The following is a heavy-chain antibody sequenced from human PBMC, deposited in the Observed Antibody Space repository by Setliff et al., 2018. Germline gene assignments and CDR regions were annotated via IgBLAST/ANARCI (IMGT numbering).Heavy chain of an antibody. V-gene: IGHV1-18*01. CDR3: ARVLQFLDWFDP. D-gene: IGHD3-3*01. CDR1: GYTFTSYG. CDR2: ISVYNGKT. Sequence: SVKVSCKASGYTFTSYGFSWVRQAPGQGLEWMGWISVYNGKTKYAQKFQGRVTMTTDTSTRTAYMEVTSLRSDDTAVYYCARVLQFLDWFDPWGQGTLVTVSS. J-gene: IGHJ5*02.